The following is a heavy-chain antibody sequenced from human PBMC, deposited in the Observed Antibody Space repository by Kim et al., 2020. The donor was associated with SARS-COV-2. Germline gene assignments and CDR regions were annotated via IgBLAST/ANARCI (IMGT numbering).Heavy chain of an antibody. Sequence: ITYHGDSMRGRFTISRDNAKNSLYLQMHSLRAEDTAVYYCATNGLPFAFNIWGQGTMVTVS. CDR2: IT. D-gene: IGHD2-8*01. J-gene: IGHJ3*02. CDR3: ATNGLPFAFNI. V-gene: IGHV3-48*01.